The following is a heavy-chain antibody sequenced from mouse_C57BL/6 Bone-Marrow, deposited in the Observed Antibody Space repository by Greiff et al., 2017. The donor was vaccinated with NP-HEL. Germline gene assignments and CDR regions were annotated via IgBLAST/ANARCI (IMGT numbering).Heavy chain of an antibody. CDR1: GYTFTDYE. J-gene: IGHJ2*01. Sequence: QVQLQQSGAELVRPGASVTLSCKASGYTFTDYEMHWVKQTPVHGLEWIGAIDPETGGTAYNQKFKGKAILTADKSSSTAYMELRSLTSEDSAVYYCTRELVGSSLFDYWGQGTTLTVSS. D-gene: IGHD1-1*01. CDR2: IDPETGGT. CDR3: TRELVGSSLFDY. V-gene: IGHV1-15*01.